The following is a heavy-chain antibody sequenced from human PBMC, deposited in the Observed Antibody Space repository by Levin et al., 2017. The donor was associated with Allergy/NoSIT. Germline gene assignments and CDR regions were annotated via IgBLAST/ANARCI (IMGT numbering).Heavy chain of an antibody. CDR1: GFSFSTYV. V-gene: IGHV3-30*09. CDR2: MSDDGTTK. Sequence: GGSLRLSCAASGFSFSTYVFHWVRQAPGKGLEWVAVMSDDGTTKFYADSVKGRFAISRDNSKNTVYLKMKSLRTDDSAVYYCTRLDYWGRGTLVAVSS. D-gene: IGHD6-25*01. CDR3: TRLDY. J-gene: IGHJ4*02.